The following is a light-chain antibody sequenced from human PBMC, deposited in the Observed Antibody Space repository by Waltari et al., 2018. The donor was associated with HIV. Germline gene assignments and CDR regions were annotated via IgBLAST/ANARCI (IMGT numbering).Light chain of an antibody. V-gene: IGKV3-20*01. CDR2: GAS. CDR1: QSLPSNY. CDR3: QQYGSSAT. J-gene: IGKJ3*01. Sequence: EIVLTQSPGTLSLSPGSGATLSCRASQSLPSNYLAWYLHKPGQAPRLLIYGASFRATGIPDRFSGSGSGTDFTLTISRLEPEDFATYFCQQYGSSATFGPGTKVDI.